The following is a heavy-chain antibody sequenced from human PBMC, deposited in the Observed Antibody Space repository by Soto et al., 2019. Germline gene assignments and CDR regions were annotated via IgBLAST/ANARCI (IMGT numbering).Heavy chain of an antibody. Sequence: SETLSLTCTVSGGSLSSSSYYWGWIRQPPGKGLEWIGSIYHTGNAYYNPSLKSRVTISVDTSKNQFSLKLTSVTAADAALYYCARDFFDSSDYTTNWFDPWGQGTLVTVSS. CDR1: GGSLSSSSYY. CDR3: ARDFFDSSDYTTNWFDP. V-gene: IGHV4-39*01. D-gene: IGHD3-22*01. CDR2: IYHTGNA. J-gene: IGHJ5*02.